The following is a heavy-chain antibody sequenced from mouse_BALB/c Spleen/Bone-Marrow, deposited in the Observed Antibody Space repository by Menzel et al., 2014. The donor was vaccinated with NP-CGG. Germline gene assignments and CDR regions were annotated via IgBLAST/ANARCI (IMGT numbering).Heavy chain of an antibody. CDR1: GYTFTSYY. D-gene: IGHD2-4*01. J-gene: IGHJ3*01. V-gene: IGHV1S56*01. CDR2: IYPGDGST. Sequence: VQLQQSGPELVKPGASVKMSCKASGYTFTSYYIHWVKQRPGQGLEWIGWIYPGDGSTKYNEEFKGKTTLTADKSSSTAYMLLSSLTSEDSAVYFCAREAYYDYDEGFAYWGQGTLVTVSA. CDR3: AREAYYDYDEGFAY.